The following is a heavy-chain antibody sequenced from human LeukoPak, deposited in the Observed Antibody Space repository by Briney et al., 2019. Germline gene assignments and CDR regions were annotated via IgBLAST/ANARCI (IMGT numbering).Heavy chain of an antibody. Sequence: GRSLRLSCAASGFTFSSYAMHWVRQAPGKGLEWVAVISYDGSNKYYADSVKGRFTISRDNSKNTLYLQMNSLRAEDTAVYYCARTVDTAMATPYFDYWGQGTLVTVSS. CDR1: GFTFSSYA. CDR3: ARTVDTAMATPYFDY. V-gene: IGHV3-30-3*01. CDR2: ISYDGSNK. D-gene: IGHD5-18*01. J-gene: IGHJ4*02.